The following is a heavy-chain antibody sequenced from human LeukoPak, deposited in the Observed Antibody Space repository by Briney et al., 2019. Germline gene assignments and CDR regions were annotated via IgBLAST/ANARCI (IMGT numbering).Heavy chain of an antibody. J-gene: IGHJ4*02. Sequence: GGSLRLSCAASGFTFSSYGMHWVRQAPGKGLEWVAVIWYDGSNKYYADSVKDRFTISRDNAKNSLFLQVNSLRAEDTAVYYCARDTRTFDYWGQGTLVTVSS. CDR1: GFTFSSYG. CDR2: IWYDGSNK. V-gene: IGHV3-33*01. D-gene: IGHD1-26*01. CDR3: ARDTRTFDY.